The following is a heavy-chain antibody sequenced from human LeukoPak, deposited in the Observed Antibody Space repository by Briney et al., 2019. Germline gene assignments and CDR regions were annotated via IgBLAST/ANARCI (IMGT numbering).Heavy chain of an antibody. D-gene: IGHD6-13*01. CDR1: GYTFTSYG. CDR3: AREVRVTAAGVTLYYYYYYGMDV. Sequence: GASVKVSCKASGYTFTSYGISWVRHAPGQGLEWMGWISAYNGNTNYAQKLQGRVTMTTDTSTSTAYMELRSLRSDDTAVYYCAREVRVTAAGVTLYYYYYYGMDVWGQGTTVTVSS. J-gene: IGHJ6*02. CDR2: ISAYNGNT. V-gene: IGHV1-18*01.